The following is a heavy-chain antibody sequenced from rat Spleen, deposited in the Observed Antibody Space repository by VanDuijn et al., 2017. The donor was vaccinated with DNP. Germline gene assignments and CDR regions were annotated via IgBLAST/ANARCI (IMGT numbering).Heavy chain of an antibody. Sequence: EVQLVESGGGLVQPGRSLKLSCAASGFTFSDYNMAWVRQAPKKGLEWVATISYDGSSTYYRDSVKGRFTISRDNAKSTLYLQMDSLRSEDTATYYCARQGYYYSSYYYAMDAWGQGTSVTVSS. CDR2: ISYDGSST. CDR1: GFTFSDYN. CDR3: ARQGYYYSSYYYAMDA. V-gene: IGHV5-7*01. D-gene: IGHD1-2*01. J-gene: IGHJ4*01.